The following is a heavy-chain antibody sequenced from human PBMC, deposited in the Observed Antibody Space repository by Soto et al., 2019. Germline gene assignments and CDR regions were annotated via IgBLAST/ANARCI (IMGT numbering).Heavy chain of an antibody. CDR1: GFTFSDYG. D-gene: IGHD6-6*01. Sequence: QVQLVESGGGVVQPGRSLRLSCAVSGFTFSDYGMHWVRQAPGKGLEWVAVMSYAGTYKYYADSVKGRFTISRDLSGNTLFLQMNSLRLEDTAVYFCAKEMYPRTVLDSSSPWGDYWGQGTLVTGSS. V-gene: IGHV3-30*18. J-gene: IGHJ4*02. CDR2: MSYAGTYK. CDR3: AKEMYPRTVLDSSSPWGDY.